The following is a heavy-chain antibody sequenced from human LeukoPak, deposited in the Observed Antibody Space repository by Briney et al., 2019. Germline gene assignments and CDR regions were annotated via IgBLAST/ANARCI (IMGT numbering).Heavy chain of an antibody. D-gene: IGHD3-22*01. Sequence: GASVKVSCKASGYTFTSYAMHWVRQAPGQRLEWIGWINTGNGNTKYSQKFQGRVTITRDTSASTAYMELSSLRSEDTAVYYCAREGYYYDSSGHDAFDIWGQGTMVTVSS. CDR1: GYTFTSYA. CDR2: INTGNGNT. V-gene: IGHV1-3*04. J-gene: IGHJ3*02. CDR3: AREGYYYDSSGHDAFDI.